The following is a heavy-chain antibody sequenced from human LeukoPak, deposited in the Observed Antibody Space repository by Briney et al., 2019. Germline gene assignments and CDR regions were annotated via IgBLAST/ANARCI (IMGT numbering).Heavy chain of an antibody. CDR3: ARPTTVTMVDAFNI. CDR1: GFNFSSYW. D-gene: IGHD4-17*01. J-gene: IGHJ3*02. V-gene: IGHV3-7*04. Sequence: LTGGSLRLSCAAAGFNFSSYWMTWVRQAPGKGLEWVANIKQDGTEKYYVDSVKGRFTTSRDNAKNSLYLQMNSLRAVDTAVYFCARPTTVTMVDAFNIWGLGTMVTVSS. CDR2: IKQDGTEK.